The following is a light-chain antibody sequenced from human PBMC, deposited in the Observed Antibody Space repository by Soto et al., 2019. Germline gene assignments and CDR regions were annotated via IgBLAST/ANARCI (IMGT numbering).Light chain of an antibody. Sequence: AIQLTQSPSSLSASVGDRVTITCRASQGVSSSLAWYQQKPGTAPKLLIYDASDLETGVPSRFSGSGSGTVFTLTISSLQPEDFASYYCQQFNNYPLTFGQGTRLEIK. CDR2: DAS. CDR1: QGVSSS. J-gene: IGKJ5*01. CDR3: QQFNNYPLT. V-gene: IGKV1D-13*01.